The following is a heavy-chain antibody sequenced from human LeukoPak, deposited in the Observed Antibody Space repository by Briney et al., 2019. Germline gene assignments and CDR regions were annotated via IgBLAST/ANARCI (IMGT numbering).Heavy chain of an antibody. D-gene: IGHD3-22*01. Sequence: ASVEVSCKTSGYTFTGYYMHWVRQAPGQGLECMGWINPNTGGTNYAQNFQGRVTMTSDTSISTAYMELSSLRSDDTAMYYCARAPMIVVVFPPRLDFWGQGTLVTVSS. CDR3: ARAPMIVVVFPPRLDF. CDR2: INPNTGGT. V-gene: IGHV1-2*02. CDR1: GYTFTGYY. J-gene: IGHJ4*02.